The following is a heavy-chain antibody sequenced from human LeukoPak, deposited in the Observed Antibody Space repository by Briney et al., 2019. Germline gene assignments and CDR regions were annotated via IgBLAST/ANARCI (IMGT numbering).Heavy chain of an antibody. V-gene: IGHV3-48*04. CDR2: ISSSSGTI. D-gene: IGHD2-15*01. CDR1: GFTLSSYS. Sequence: PGGSLRLSCAASGFTLSSYSMNWVRQAPGKGLEWVSYISSSSGTINYADSVKGRFTVSRDNAQNSLYLQMNSPRAEDTAVYYCARAKVNSCSGGSCYRYDYWGQGTLVTV. CDR3: ARAKVNSCSGGSCYRYDY. J-gene: IGHJ4*02.